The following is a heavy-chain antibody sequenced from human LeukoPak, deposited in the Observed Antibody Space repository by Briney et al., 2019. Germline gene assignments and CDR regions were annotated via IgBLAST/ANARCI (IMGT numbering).Heavy chain of an antibody. V-gene: IGHV1-18*01. CDR3: ARDWGKGEYYFDY. D-gene: IGHD3-16*01. CDR2: ISGYNGNT. Sequence: ASVKVSCKAAGYTFTSYGISWVRQAPGQGPEWMGWISGYNGNTRYAQKFQGRVTMTTDTSTSTAYMELRSLRSDDTAVYYRARDWGKGEYYFDYWGQGTLVTVSS. J-gene: IGHJ4*02. CDR1: GYTFTSYG.